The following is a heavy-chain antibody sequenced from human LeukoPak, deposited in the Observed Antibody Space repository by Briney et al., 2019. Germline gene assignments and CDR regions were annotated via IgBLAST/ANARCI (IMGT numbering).Heavy chain of an antibody. CDR2: IRYDGSNK. V-gene: IGHV3-30*02. J-gene: IGHJ4*02. CDR3: AKRYSSSSQRVYYFDY. CDR1: GFTFSSYG. Sequence: PGGSLRLSCAASGFTFSSYGMHWVRQAPGKGLEWVAFIRYDGSNKYYADSVKGRFTISRDNSKNTLYLQMNSLRAEDTAVYYCAKRYSSSSQRVYYFDYWGQGTLVTVSS. D-gene: IGHD6-13*01.